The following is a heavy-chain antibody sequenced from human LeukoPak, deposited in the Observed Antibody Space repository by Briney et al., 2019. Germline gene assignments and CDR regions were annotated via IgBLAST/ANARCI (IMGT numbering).Heavy chain of an antibody. V-gene: IGHV3-9*01. Sequence: GGSLRLSCAASGFTFDAYAMHWVRQAPGKGLEWVSGISWNSGGMGYAVSVKGRFTISRDNAKNSLYLQMNSLRAEDTAVYYCARHDTAMATDYGMDVWGQGTTVTVSS. D-gene: IGHD5-18*01. CDR1: GFTFDAYA. CDR2: ISWNSGGM. J-gene: IGHJ6*02. CDR3: ARHDTAMATDYGMDV.